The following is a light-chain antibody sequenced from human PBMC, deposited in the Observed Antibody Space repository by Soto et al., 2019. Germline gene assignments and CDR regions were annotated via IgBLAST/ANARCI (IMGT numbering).Light chain of an antibody. Sequence: EIVLTQSPGTLSLSPGERATLSCGASQSVSSSYLAWYQQKPGQAPRLLIYGASSRATGIPVRFSGSGSGTEFTLTISSLQSEDFAVYYCQQYNGWPITFGQGTRLEIK. V-gene: IGKV3-20*01. CDR3: QQYNGWPIT. J-gene: IGKJ5*01. CDR1: QSVSSSY. CDR2: GAS.